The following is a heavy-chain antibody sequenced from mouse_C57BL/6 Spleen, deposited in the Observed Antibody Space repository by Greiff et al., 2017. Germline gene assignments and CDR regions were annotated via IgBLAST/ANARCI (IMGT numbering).Heavy chain of an antibody. J-gene: IGHJ2*01. CDR1: GYAFSSYC. CDR3: ARTESTMVVFDD. V-gene: IGHV1-80*01. Sequence: QVQLQQSGPELVKPGASVKISCKASGYAFSSYCMHWVKQRPGKGLEWIGQIYPGDGDTNYNGKFKGKATLTADKSSSTAYMQLSRLTSADSAVYDCARTESTMVVFDDWGQGTTLTVSS. D-gene: IGHD1-1*02. CDR2: IYPGDGDT.